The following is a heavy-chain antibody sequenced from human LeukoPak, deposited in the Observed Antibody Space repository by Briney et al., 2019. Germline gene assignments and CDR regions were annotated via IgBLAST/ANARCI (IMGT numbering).Heavy chain of an antibody. V-gene: IGHV3-20*04. Sequence: GGSLRLSCAASGFTFDDYGMSWVRQVPGKGLEWDSGINWNDGSTGYADSVKDRFTISRDNAKKSLYLQMNSLRAEDTALYYCARVVLSRGERDYWGQGTLVTVSS. J-gene: IGHJ4*02. CDR1: GFTFDDYG. D-gene: IGHD3-10*01. CDR3: ARVVLSRGERDY. CDR2: INWNDGST.